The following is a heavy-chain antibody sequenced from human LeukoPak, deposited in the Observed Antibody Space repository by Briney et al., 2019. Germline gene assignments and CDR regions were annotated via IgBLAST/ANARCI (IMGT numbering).Heavy chain of an antibody. Sequence: SETLSLTCTVSDDSITMYYWTWIRQPPGKGLEWIGSIYYSGSTYYNPSLKSRVTISVDTSKNQFSLKLSSVTAADTAVYYCARLADYGVPRGFYWFDPWGQGTLVTVSS. CDR3: ARLADYGVPRGFYWFDP. J-gene: IGHJ5*02. CDR2: IYYSGST. D-gene: IGHD4-17*01. V-gene: IGHV4-39*01. CDR1: DDSITMYY.